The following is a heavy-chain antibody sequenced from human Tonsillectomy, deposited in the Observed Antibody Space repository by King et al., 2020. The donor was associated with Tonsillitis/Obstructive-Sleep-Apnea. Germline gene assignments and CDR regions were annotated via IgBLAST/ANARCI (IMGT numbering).Heavy chain of an antibody. CDR1: GGSLSSSSYY. J-gene: IGHJ4*02. D-gene: IGHD3-22*01. CDR2: IYYSGST. CDR3: AILRQYYDNCDYFDLNFDY. V-gene: IGHV4-39*01. Sequence: QLPESGPGLVKPSETLSLTCNVSGGSLSSSSYYWGWIRQPPGKGLEWIGSIYYSGSTYYNPSLKSRVTISVDTSKNQFSLKLSSVTAADTSVYYCAILRQYYDNCDYFDLNFDYWGQGTLLSVSS.